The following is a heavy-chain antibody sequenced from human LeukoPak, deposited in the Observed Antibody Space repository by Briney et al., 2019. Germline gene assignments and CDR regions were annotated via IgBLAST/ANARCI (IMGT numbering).Heavy chain of an antibody. D-gene: IGHD1-26*01. CDR1: GFTFSSYG. CDR3: ARELGATSY. V-gene: IGHV3-7*01. Sequence: AGGSLRLSCAASGFTFSSYGMHWVRQAPGKGLEWVANIKQDGSEKYYVDSVKGRFTISRDNAKNSLYLQMNSLRAEDTAVYYCARELGATSYWGQGTLVTVSS. J-gene: IGHJ4*02. CDR2: IKQDGSEK.